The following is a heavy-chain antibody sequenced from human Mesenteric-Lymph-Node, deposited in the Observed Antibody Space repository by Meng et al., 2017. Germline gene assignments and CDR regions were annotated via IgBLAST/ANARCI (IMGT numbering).Heavy chain of an antibody. Sequence: VQLQESGPGLVKPSQTLAPTCTVSGGSISSGDYYWSWIRQPPGQGLEWIGYIYYSGSTYYNPSLKSRVTISVDTSKNQFSLKLSSVTAADTAVYYCARVRDYGDIYYWGQGTLVTVSS. V-gene: IGHV4-30-4*01. J-gene: IGHJ4*02. CDR3: ARVRDYGDIYY. CDR1: GGSISSGDYY. D-gene: IGHD4-17*01. CDR2: IYYSGST.